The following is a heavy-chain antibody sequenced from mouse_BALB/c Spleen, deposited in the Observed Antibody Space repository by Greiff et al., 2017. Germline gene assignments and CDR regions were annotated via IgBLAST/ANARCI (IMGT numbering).Heavy chain of an antibody. CDR2: INPSTGYT. J-gene: IGHJ4*01. CDR3: ARSDYKGDGYAMDY. Sequence: QVQLKESGAELAKPGASVKMSCKASGYTFTSYWLPWVKQRPGQGLEWIGYINPSTGYTAYNQKFKDKATLTADKSSSTAYMQLSRLTSEDTAVYYGARSDYKGDGYAMDYGGQGTAVTVSA. D-gene: IGHD2-12*01. CDR1: GYTFTSYW. V-gene: IGHV1-7*01.